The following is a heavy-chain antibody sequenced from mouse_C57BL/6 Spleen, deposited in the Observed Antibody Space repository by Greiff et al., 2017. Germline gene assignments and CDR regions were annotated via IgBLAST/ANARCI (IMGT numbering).Heavy chain of an antibody. CDR2: IDPETGGT. J-gene: IGHJ3*01. CDR3: TRTGKDYGYINYDFAY. V-gene: IGHV1-15*01. D-gene: IGHD2-5*01. CDR1: GYTFTDYE. Sequence: QVQLQQSGAELVRPGASVTLSCKASGYTFTDYELHWVKQTPVHGLEWIGAIDPETGGTAYNQKFKGKAILTADKSSSTAYMELRSLTSEDSAVYYCTRTGKDYGYINYDFAYWGQGTLVTVSA.